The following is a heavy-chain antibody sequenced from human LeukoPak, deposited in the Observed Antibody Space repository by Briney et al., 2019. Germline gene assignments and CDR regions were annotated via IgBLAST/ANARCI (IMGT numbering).Heavy chain of an antibody. J-gene: IGHJ4*02. CDR2: IDSDYTT. CDR1: EFTLRTHY. D-gene: IGHD6-19*01. Sequence: GGSLRLSCVASEFTLRTHYINWVRQAPGKGLEWVSVIDSDYTTYYADSVKGRFTISRDNSKNTLFLDMSDLRVEDTAVYYCARDLSAAFDFWGQGVLVTVSS. V-gene: IGHV3-53*01. CDR3: ARDLSAAFDF.